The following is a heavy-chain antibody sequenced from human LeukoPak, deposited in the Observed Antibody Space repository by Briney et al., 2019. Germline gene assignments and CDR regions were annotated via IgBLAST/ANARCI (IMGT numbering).Heavy chain of an antibody. J-gene: IGHJ5*02. Sequence: GASVKVSCKASGYTFTGYYMHWVRQAPGQGLEWMGWINPNSGGTNYAQKFQGRVTMTRDTSISAAYMELSRLRSDDTAVYYCAREVEGMNWFDPWGQGTLVTVSS. CDR3: AREVEGMNWFDP. V-gene: IGHV1-2*02. D-gene: IGHD2-15*01. CDR2: INPNSGGT. CDR1: GYTFTGYY.